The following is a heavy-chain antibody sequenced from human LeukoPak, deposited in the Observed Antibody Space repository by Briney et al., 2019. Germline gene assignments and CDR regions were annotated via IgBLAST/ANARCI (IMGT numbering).Heavy chain of an antibody. J-gene: IGHJ4*02. CDR3: AKVRYYGSGTSYFFDY. CDR1: GFTFSSYG. CDR2: ISGSGGFT. V-gene: IGHV3-23*01. D-gene: IGHD3-10*01. Sequence: SGGTLRLSCAASGFTFSSYGMSWVRQAPGKGLEWVSAISGSGGFTYFADSVKGRFTISRDNSKNTLYLQMNSLRADDAAAYYCAKVRYYGSGTSYFFDYWGQGTLVTVSS.